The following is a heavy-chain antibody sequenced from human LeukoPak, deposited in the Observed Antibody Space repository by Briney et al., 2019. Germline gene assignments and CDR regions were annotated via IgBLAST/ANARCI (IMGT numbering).Heavy chain of an antibody. CDR2: IYYSGST. J-gene: IGHJ6*03. Sequence: PSETLSLTCTVSGGSISSSSYYWGWIRQPPGKGLEWIGSIYYSGSTYYNPSLKSRVTISVDTSKNQFSLKLSSVTAADTAVYYCARRAQYDFWSHMDVWGKGTTVTVSS. D-gene: IGHD3-3*01. V-gene: IGHV4-39*01. CDR1: GGSISSSSYY. CDR3: ARRAQYDFWSHMDV.